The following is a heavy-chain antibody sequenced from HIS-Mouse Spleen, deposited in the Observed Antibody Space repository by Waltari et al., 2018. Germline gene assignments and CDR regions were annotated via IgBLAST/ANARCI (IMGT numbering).Heavy chain of an antibody. V-gene: IGHV1-8*01. D-gene: IGHD4-4*01. CDR3: ARGHDYSNYFDY. Sequence: QVQLVQSGAEVQKPGASVKVSCKASGYTFTSYDIIWVRQATGQGLEWMGWMNPNSGNTGYAQKFQGRVTMTRNTSISTAYMELSSLRSEDTAVYYCARGHDYSNYFDYWGQGTLVTVSS. J-gene: IGHJ4*02. CDR1: GYTFTSYD. CDR2: MNPNSGNT.